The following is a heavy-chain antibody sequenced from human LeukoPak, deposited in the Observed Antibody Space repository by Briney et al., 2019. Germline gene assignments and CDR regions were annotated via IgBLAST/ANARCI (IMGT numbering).Heavy chain of an antibody. Sequence: PGGSLRLSCAASGFTFSSYSMNWVRQAPGKGLEWVSSISSSSSYIYYADSVKGRFTISRDNAKNSLYLQMNSLRAEDTAVYYCAREVTIPPERFDPWGQGTLVTVSS. CDR3: AREVTIPPERFDP. CDR2: ISSSSSYI. CDR1: GFTFSSYS. V-gene: IGHV3-21*01. D-gene: IGHD3-3*01. J-gene: IGHJ5*02.